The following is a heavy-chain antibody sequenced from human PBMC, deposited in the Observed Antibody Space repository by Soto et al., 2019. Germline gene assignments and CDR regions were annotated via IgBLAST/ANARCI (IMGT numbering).Heavy chain of an antibody. Sequence: SETLSLTCTVSGGSISSSSYYWGWIRQPPGKGLEWIGSIYYSGSTYYNPSLKSRVTISVDTSKNQFSLKLSSVTAADTAVYYCARPNAGYYFDYWGQGTLVTVSS. CDR2: IYYSGST. CDR1: GGSISSSSYY. CDR3: ARPNAGYYFDY. V-gene: IGHV4-39*01. J-gene: IGHJ4*02.